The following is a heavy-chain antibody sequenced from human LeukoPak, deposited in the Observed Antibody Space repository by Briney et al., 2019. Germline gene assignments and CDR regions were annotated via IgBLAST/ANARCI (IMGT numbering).Heavy chain of an antibody. D-gene: IGHD3-16*01. V-gene: IGHV5-51*01. CDR1: GYSFSNHW. Sequence: PGESLKISCKGSGYSFSNHWIGWVRQMPGKGLEWMVVIYPGDSDTRYSPSFQGQVTMSVDKSIDTAFLQWSSLKASDSAIYYCARELFGSYGQLLSFDRWGPGTQVTVSS. CDR2: IYPGDSDT. J-gene: IGHJ4*02. CDR3: ARELFGSYGQLLSFDR.